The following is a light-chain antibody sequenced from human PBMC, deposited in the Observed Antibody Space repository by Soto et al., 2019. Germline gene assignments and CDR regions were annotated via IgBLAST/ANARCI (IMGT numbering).Light chain of an antibody. J-gene: IGKJ1*01. CDR2: GAS. V-gene: IGKV3-15*01. CDR3: QQYNNWPRT. Sequence: EIVMTQSPATLSVSPGERATLSCRASQSVSSNLAWYQQKPGQAPRLLIYGASTRATGIPARFSGSESGTEFTLIIISLQSEDFAVYYCQQYNNWPRTFGQGTKV. CDR1: QSVSSN.